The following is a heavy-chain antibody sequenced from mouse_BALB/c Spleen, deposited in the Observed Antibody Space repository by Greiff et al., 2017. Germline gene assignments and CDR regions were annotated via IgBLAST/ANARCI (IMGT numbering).Heavy chain of an antibody. Sequence: EVQLVESGGGLVQPGGSLKLSCAASGFTFSSYTMSWVRQTPEKRLEWVAYISNGGGSTYYPDTVKGRFTISRDNAKNTLYLQMSSLKSEDTAMYYCARSPYYGNFGGDAMDYWGQGTSVTVSS. CDR2: ISNGGGST. CDR3: ARSPYYGNFGGDAMDY. CDR1: GFTFSSYT. D-gene: IGHD2-10*01. J-gene: IGHJ4*01. V-gene: IGHV5-12-2*01.